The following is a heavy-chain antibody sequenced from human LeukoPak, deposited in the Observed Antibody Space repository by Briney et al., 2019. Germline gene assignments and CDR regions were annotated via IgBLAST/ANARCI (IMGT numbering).Heavy chain of an antibody. D-gene: IGHD3-10*01. CDR1: GFIFSSYS. J-gene: IGHJ4*02. Sequence: PGGSLRLSCAASGFIFSSYSMNWVRQAPGKGLEWVSSISSYSGSIYYEDSLKGRFTISRDNAKNSLYLQMNSLRAEDTAVYYCARSGAPFDYWGQGTLVTVSS. CDR2: ISSYSGSI. V-gene: IGHV3-21*01. CDR3: ARSGAPFDY.